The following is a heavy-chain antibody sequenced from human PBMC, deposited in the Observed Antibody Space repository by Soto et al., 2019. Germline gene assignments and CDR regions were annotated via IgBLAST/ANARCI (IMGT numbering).Heavy chain of an antibody. CDR2: INHSGST. Sequence: SETLSLTCAVYGGSFSGYYWSWIRQPPGKGLEWIGEINHSGSTNYNPSLKSRVTISVDTSKNQFSLKLSSVTAADTAVYYCARWSSPYCSSTSCYFNWFDPWGQGTLVTVSS. J-gene: IGHJ5*02. V-gene: IGHV4-34*01. CDR3: ARWSSPYCSSTSCYFNWFDP. CDR1: GGSFSGYY. D-gene: IGHD2-2*01.